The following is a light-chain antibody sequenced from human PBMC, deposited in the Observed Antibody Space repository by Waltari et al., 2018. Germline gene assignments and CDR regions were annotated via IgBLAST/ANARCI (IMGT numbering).Light chain of an antibody. CDR3: QHYVRLPAT. CDR2: GAS. CDR1: QSVSRT. J-gene: IGKJ1*01. Sequence: ELVLTQSPGILSLSPGERATLSCRASQSVSRTLAWYQQRPGQAPRLLIYGASSRATGIPDRFSGGGSGTDFSLTISRLEPEDFAVYYCQHYVRLPATFGQGTKVEIK. V-gene: IGKV3-20*01.